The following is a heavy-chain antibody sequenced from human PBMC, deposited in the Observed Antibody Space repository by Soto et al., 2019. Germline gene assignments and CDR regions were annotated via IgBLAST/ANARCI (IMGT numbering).Heavy chain of an antibody. D-gene: IGHD6-19*01. Sequence: QVQLVQSGAEVKKPGASVQVSCKASGYTFTSYDINWVRQATGQGLEWMGWMNPNSGNTGYAQKFQGRVTMTRNTSISTAYMELSSLISEDTAVYYCARGPLLYSSGSFPGGYWGQGTLVTVSS. V-gene: IGHV1-8*01. J-gene: IGHJ4*02. CDR1: GYTFTSYD. CDR2: MNPNSGNT. CDR3: ARGPLLYSSGSFPGGY.